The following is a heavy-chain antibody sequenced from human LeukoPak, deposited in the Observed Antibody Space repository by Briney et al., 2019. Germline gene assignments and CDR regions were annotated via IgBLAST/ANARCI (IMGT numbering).Heavy chain of an antibody. V-gene: IGHV1-2*02. J-gene: IGHJ5*02. CDR2: MNAKNGVP. CDR3: ARGHNSGYSNSLDP. CDR1: VYTFTDYY. Sequence: ASVPVSFMSSVYTFTDYYIHWVRQAPGRGRESMGWMNAKNGVPNYAPNFQVRVTMTRDTSISTAYMELSRLTSDDTAVYYCARGHNSGYSNSLDPWGQGTLVTVSS. D-gene: IGHD3-22*01.